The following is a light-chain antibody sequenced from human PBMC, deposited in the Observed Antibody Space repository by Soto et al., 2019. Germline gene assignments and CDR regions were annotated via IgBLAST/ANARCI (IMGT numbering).Light chain of an antibody. V-gene: IGKV1-5*01. CDR1: QSISSW. J-gene: IGKJ5*01. CDR3: QQYNSYAIT. CDR2: DAS. Sequence: DIQMHQSLSTLSASVGASVPITCRASQSISSWLAWYQQKPGKATKLLIYDASSLESGVPLRFSGSGSGTEFTLTISSLQPDDFATYYCQQYNSYAITFGQGTRLEIK.